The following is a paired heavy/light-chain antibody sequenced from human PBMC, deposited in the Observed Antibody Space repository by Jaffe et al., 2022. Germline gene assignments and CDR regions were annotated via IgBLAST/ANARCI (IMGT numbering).Heavy chain of an antibody. CDR1: GYTFTGYY. D-gene: IGHD4-17*01. CDR3: ARAPSQDYGDYESGPEGTYYYYYMDV. J-gene: IGHJ6*03. V-gene: IGHV1-2*02. Sequence: QVQLVQSGAEVKKPGASVKVSCKASGYTFTGYYMHWVRQAPGQGLEWMGWINPNSGGTNYAQKFQGRVTMTRDTSISTAYMELSRLRSDDTAVYYCARAPSQDYGDYESGPEGTYYYYYMDVWGKGTTVTVSS. CDR2: INPNSGGT.
Light chain of an antibody. Sequence: SYELTQPPSVSVSPGQTARITCSGDALPKQYAYWYQQKPGQAPVLVIYKDSERPSGIPERFSGSSSGTTVTLTISGVQAEDEADYYCQSADSSGTLVFGGGTKLTVL. CDR3: QSADSSGTLV. CDR1: ALPKQY. J-gene: IGLJ2*01. V-gene: IGLV3-25*03. CDR2: KDS.